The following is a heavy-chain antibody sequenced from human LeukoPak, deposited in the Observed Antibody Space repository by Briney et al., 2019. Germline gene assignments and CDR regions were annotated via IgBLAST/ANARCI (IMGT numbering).Heavy chain of an antibody. Sequence: PGRSLRLFCATSGFTFSNYGMHWVWQAPGKGLEWVADISYDGSTKYYADSVKGRFTISRDNSKNTLYLQMNSLRPEDAAVYYCANLPLWGQGTLVTVSS. CDR2: ISYDGSTK. CDR1: GFTFSNYG. CDR3: ANLPL. J-gene: IGHJ4*02. V-gene: IGHV3-30*18.